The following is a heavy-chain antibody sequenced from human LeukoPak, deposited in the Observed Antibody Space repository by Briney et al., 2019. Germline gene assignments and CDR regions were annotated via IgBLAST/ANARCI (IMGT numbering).Heavy chain of an antibody. CDR2: ISSSSSYI. D-gene: IGHD3-22*01. V-gene: IGHV3-21*01. Sequence: TGGSLRLSCAASGFTFSSYSMNWVRQAPGKGLEWVSSISSSSSYIYYADSVKGRFTISRDNAKSSLYLQMNSLRAEDTAVYYCARLPSYDSSVSVDYWGQGTLVTVSS. CDR3: ARLPSYDSSVSVDY. CDR1: GFTFSSYS. J-gene: IGHJ4*02.